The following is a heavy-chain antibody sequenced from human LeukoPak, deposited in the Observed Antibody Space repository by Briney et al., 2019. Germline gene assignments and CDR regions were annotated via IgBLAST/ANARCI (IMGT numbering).Heavy chain of an antibody. CDR3: ARGYDAFGMGY. D-gene: IGHD5-18*01. J-gene: IGHJ4*02. V-gene: IGHV4-34*11. CDR1: GGSFSGYY. CDR2: ISYGGST. Sequence: SETLSLTCAVYGGSFSGYYWSWIRQPPGKGLEWIGYISYGGSTNYNPSLKSRVTISVDTSKNQFSLKLSSVTAADTAVYYCARGYDAFGMGYWGQGTLVTVSS.